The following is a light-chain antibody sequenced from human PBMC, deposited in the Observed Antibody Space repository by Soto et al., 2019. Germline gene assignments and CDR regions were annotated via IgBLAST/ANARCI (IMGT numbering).Light chain of an antibody. J-gene: IGKJ4*01. Sequence: EIVSTQSPGTLSFSPGERATLSSRASQSVSSSYLAWYQQKPGQAPRLLIYGASSRATGIPDRFSGSGSGTDFTLTISSLQPEDFATYYCLQDYNYPLTFGGGTKVDIK. CDR2: GAS. CDR1: QSVSSSY. V-gene: IGKV3-20*01. CDR3: LQDYNYPLT.